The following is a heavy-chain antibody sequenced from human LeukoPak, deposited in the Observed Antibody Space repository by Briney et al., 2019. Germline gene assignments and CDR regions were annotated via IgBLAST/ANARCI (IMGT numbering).Heavy chain of an antibody. Sequence: GRSLRLSCAASGFTFSNCAIHWVRQAPGKWREWVAVISYDGSNKYYADSVKGRFTISRDNSKNTLYLQMNSLRAEDTAVYYCARDFSLNYGGNGAPYHLLDYWGQGTLVTVSS. CDR1: GFTFSNCA. CDR3: ARDFSLNYGGNGAPYHLLDY. CDR2: ISYDGSNK. D-gene: IGHD4-23*01. V-gene: IGHV3-30*14. J-gene: IGHJ4*02.